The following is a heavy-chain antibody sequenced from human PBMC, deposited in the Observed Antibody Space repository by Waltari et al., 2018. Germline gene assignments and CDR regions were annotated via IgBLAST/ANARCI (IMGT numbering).Heavy chain of an antibody. J-gene: IGHJ4*02. CDR2: IIPSGGST. CDR1: GYTFTSYY. Sequence: QVQLVQSGAEVKKPGASVKVSCKASGYTFTSYYMHWVRQAPGQGLEWMGIIIPSGGSTSYAQKFQGRVTMTRDTSTSSVYMELSSLRSEDTALYYCAYGSGSYEMDYWGQGTLVTVSS. V-gene: IGHV1-46*03. CDR3: AYGSGSYEMDY. D-gene: IGHD3-10*01.